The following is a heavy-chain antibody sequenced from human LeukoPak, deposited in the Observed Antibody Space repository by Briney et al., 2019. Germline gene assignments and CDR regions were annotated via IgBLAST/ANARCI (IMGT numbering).Heavy chain of an antibody. D-gene: IGHD5-24*01. V-gene: IGHV4-59*01. CDR1: GGSISSYY. J-gene: IGHJ4*02. CDR3: ARVVGRDGYNCPQD. Sequence: SEALSLTCTVSGGSISSYYWSWIRQPPGKGLEWIGYIYYSGSTNYNPSLKSRVTISVDTSKNQFSLKLSSVTAADTAVYYCARVVGRDGYNCPQDWGQRTLVTVSS. CDR2: IYYSGST.